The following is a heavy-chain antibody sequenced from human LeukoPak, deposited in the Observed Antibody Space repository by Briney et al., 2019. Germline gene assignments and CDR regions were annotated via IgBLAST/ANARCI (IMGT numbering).Heavy chain of an antibody. CDR1: GGSISSYY. J-gene: IGHJ3*02. CDR3: ARVILGAFDI. Sequence: SETLSLTCTVSGGSISSYYWSWIRQPPGKGLEWIGYIYYSGSTNYNPSLKSRVTISVDTSKNQFSLNLSSVTAADTAVYYCARVILGAFDIWGQGTMVTVSS. CDR2: IYYSGST. V-gene: IGHV4-59*08. D-gene: IGHD3-16*02.